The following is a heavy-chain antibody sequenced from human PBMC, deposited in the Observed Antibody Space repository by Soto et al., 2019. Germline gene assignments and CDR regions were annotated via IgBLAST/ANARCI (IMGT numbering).Heavy chain of an antibody. J-gene: IGHJ5*02. Sequence: SETLSLTCTVSGGSISIGDYYWSWIRQPPGKGLEWIGYIYYSGSTYYNPSLKSQVTISVDTSKNQFSLKLSSVTAADTAVYYCARSMAVAGPREGNWFDPWGQGTLVTVS. V-gene: IGHV4-30-4*01. CDR1: GGSISIGDYY. CDR3: ARSMAVAGPREGNWFDP. D-gene: IGHD6-19*01. CDR2: IYYSGST.